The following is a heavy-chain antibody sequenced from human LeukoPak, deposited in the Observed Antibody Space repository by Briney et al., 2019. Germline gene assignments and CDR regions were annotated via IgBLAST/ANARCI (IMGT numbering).Heavy chain of an antibody. D-gene: IGHD1-26*01. J-gene: IGHJ4*02. V-gene: IGHV4-61*01. CDR1: GGSVSGGSMTSDY. CDR2: IYYSGST. Sequence: SETLSLTCTVSGGSVSGGSMTSDYWSWIRQPPGKGLEWIGYIYYSGSTNSNTSLKSRVTISVDTSNNPFSLKLNSVTAADTAVYYCAHYPIVGATAYFDYWGQGTLVTVSS. CDR3: AHYPIVGATAYFDY.